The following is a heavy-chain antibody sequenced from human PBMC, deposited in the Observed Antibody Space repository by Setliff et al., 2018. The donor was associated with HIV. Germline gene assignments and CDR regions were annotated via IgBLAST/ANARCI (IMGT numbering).Heavy chain of an antibody. CDR2: FHHSGNT. V-gene: IGHV4-38-2*01. CDR1: GYSINTAYY. Sequence: SETLSLTCSVSGYSINTAYYWGWIRQSPGKGLEWIGGFHHSGNTFYDPSLKSRVTISIDMSKNQFSLKLTSVAAADTAVYYCAKRPGYGYPFHIWGQGTMVTVSS. J-gene: IGHJ3*02. D-gene: IGHD5-18*01. CDR3: AKRPGYGYPFHI.